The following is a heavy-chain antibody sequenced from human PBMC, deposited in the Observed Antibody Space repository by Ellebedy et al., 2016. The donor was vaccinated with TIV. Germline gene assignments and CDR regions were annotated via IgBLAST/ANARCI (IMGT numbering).Heavy chain of an antibody. CDR3: AREEESGSSWFAY. V-gene: IGHV5-51*01. CDR1: GYSFTSSW. D-gene: IGHD6-13*01. CDR2: IYPGDSDT. J-gene: IGHJ4*02. Sequence: GESLKISCRGSGYSFTSSWIGWVRQMPGKGLEWMAIIYPGDSDTRYSPSFQGQVTIPADKSISTAYRQWSSLKASDTAIYYCAREEESGSSWFAYWGRGTLVTVSS.